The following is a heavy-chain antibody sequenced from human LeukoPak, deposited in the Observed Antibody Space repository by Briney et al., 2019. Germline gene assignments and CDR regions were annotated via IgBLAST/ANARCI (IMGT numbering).Heavy chain of an antibody. D-gene: IGHD1-26*01. CDR3: ATLSPGPVGAAYFDY. V-gene: IGHV1-24*01. J-gene: IGHJ4*02. CDR1: GYTLTELS. Sequence: ASVKVSCKVSGYTLTELSMHWVRQAPGKGLEWMGGFDPEDGETIYAQKFQGRVTMTEDTSTDTAYMELSSLRSEDTAVYYCATLSPGPVGAAYFDYWGQGTLVTVFS. CDR2: FDPEDGET.